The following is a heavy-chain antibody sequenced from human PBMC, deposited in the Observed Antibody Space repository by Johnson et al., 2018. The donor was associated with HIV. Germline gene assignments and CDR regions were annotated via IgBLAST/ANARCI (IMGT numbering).Heavy chain of an antibody. Sequence: QVQLVESGGGVVQPGRSLRLSCAASGFTFSSYAMHWVRQAPGKGPEWVAVISYDGSNKYYADSVKGRFTISRDNSKNTLYLQMNSLRAEDTAVYYCAREKIRAFDIWGQGTMVTVSS. CDR2: ISYDGSNK. J-gene: IGHJ3*02. CDR3: AREKIRAFDI. CDR1: GFTFSSYA. V-gene: IGHV3-30*04.